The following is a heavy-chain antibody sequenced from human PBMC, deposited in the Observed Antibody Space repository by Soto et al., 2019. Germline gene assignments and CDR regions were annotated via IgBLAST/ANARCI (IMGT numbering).Heavy chain of an antibody. CDR2: IPGGGST. CDR1: GGSDSTGYNY. J-gene: IGHJ4*02. D-gene: IGHD5-18*01. V-gene: IGHV4-30-4*01. Sequence: PSETLSFTCIVSGGSDSTGYNYWSWIRQSPGKCRQWIGYIPGGGSTGYNPSLKNRLTMSVEGSKNQFTLRLTSVTAADTAVYFCATESGSTYGYFDYWGQGTQVTVSS. CDR3: ATESGSTYGYFDY.